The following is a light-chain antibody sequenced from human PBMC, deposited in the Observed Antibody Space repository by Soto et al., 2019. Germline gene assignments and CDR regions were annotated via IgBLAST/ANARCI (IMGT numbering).Light chain of an antibody. V-gene: IGKV3-20*01. Sequence: EIVLTQSPGTLSLSPGERATLSCRASQSVSSSYLAWYQQKPGQAPRLLIYCASSRATGIPDRFSGSGSGTDFPLTISRLEPEDFAVYYCQQYSSSPTYTFGQGTKLEIK. CDR2: CAS. J-gene: IGKJ2*01. CDR1: QSVSSSY. CDR3: QQYSSSPTYT.